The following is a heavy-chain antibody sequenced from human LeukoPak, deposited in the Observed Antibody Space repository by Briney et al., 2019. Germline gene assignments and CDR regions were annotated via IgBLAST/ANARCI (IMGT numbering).Heavy chain of an antibody. J-gene: IGHJ3*02. CDR1: GYTFTKYY. CDR3: ARDFDALDT. V-gene: IGHV1-46*01. CDR2: INVSGGGA. Sequence: ASVKVSCKASGYTFTKYYIHWVRQAPGQGLEWLGVINVSGGGATYAQKFQGRITMTRDTSTDTAYVELSGLRSEDTAVYFCARDFDALDTWGQGTMVTVSS.